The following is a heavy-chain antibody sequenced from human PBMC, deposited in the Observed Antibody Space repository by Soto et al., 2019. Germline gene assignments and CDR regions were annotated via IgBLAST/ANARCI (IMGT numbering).Heavy chain of an antibody. CDR2: IYYSGST. J-gene: IGHJ6*02. Sequence: SETLSLTGTVSGGSISSSSYYWGWIRQPPGKGLEWIGSIYYSGSTYYNPSLKSRVTISVDTSKNQFSLKLSSVTAADTAVYYCARATVAYYYYGMDVWGQGTTVTVSS. CDR3: ARATVAYYYYGMDV. V-gene: IGHV4-39*01. CDR1: GGSISSSSYY. D-gene: IGHD4-17*01.